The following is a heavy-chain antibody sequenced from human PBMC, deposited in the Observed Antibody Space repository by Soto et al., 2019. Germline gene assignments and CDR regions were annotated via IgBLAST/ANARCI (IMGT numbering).Heavy chain of an antibody. CDR1: GFTFSSYW. V-gene: IGHV3-74*01. Sequence: GGSLRLSCAASGFTFSSYWMHWVRQAPGEGLVWVSRINSDGSSTSYADSVKGRFTISRDNAKNTLYLQMNSLRAEDTAVYYCARDRGCSSTTCYLNWFDPWGQGTLVTVSS. CDR3: ARDRGCSSTTCYLNWFDP. CDR2: INSDGSST. D-gene: IGHD2-2*01. J-gene: IGHJ5*02.